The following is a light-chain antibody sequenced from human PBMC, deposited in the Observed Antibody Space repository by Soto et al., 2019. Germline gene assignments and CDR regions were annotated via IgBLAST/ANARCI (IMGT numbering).Light chain of an antibody. CDR3: QQYGSSPQT. J-gene: IGKJ1*01. V-gene: IGKV3-20*01. CDR1: QSVNGNF. Sequence: EVVLTQSPGTLSLSPGERDTLSCRASQSVNGNFLAWSQQKPRQATRLLIYGASSRASGIPDRFSGSGSGTDFTLTISRLESEGFAVYHCQQYGSSPQTFGQGTKVEIK. CDR2: GAS.